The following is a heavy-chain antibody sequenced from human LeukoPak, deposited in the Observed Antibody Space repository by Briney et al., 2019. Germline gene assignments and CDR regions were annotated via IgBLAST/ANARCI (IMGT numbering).Heavy chain of an antibody. V-gene: IGHV3-21*01. D-gene: IGHD3-10*01. CDR2: ISSSSSYI. CDR3: ARGHGSGSYGDFDY. CDR1: GFTFSSYS. J-gene: IGHJ4*02. Sequence: GGSLRLSCAASGFTFSSYSMNWVRQAPGKGLEWVSSISSSSSYIYYADSEKGRFTISRDNAKNSLYLQMNSLRAEDTAVYYCARGHGSGSYGDFDYWGQGTLVTVSS.